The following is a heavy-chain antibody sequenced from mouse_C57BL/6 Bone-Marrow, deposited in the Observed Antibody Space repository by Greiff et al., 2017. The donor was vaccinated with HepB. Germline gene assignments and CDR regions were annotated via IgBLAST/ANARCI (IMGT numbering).Heavy chain of an antibody. D-gene: IGHD5-5*01. CDR2: INYDGSST. J-gene: IGHJ2*01. CDR1: GFTFSDYY. Sequence: EVQLVESEGGLVQPGSSMKLSCTASGFTFSDYYMAWVRQVPEKGLEWVANINYDGSSTYYLDSLKSRFIISRDNAKNILYLQMSSLKSEDTATYYCAREEAYLYYFDYWGQGTTLTVSS. CDR3: AREEAYLYYFDY. V-gene: IGHV5-16*01.